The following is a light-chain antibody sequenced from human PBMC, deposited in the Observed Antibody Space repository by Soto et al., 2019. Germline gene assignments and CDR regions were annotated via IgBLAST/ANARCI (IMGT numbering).Light chain of an antibody. J-gene: IGLJ3*02. Sequence: QSVLTQPASVSGSPGQSITISCTGTSSDVGRYNYVSWYQQHPGKAPKLMIYEVSNRPSGISTRFSGSKSANTASLTISGLQPEDEAEYYCSSYSTSTTPVFGGGTKVTVL. CDR3: SSYSTSTTPV. CDR1: SSDVGRYNY. V-gene: IGLV2-14*01. CDR2: EVS.